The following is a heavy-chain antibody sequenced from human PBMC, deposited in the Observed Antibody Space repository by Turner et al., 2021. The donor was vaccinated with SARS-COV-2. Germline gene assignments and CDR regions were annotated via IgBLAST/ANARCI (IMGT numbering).Heavy chain of an antibody. CDR2: IITIIGIT. J-gene: IGHJ3*02. Sequence: QVQLLQSGAEVQPPGSSVKVSCKASGGTFSSNAINWVRQAPGQGLEGMGGIITIIGITNYEQKFQGRGTITADKDTSKAYMELRSLRSEDTAVYDCERERPIQRGAFDIWGQGTMVTVSS. V-gene: IGHV1-69*10. CDR1: GGTFSSNA. CDR3: ERERPIQRGAFDI.